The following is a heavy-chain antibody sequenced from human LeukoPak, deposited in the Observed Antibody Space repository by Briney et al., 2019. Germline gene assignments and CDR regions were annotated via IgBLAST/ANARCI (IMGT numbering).Heavy chain of an antibody. Sequence: PSETLSLTCTVSGGSISSYYWSWIRQPPGKGLEWIGYIYYSGSTNYNPSLKSRVTISVDTSKNQFSLKLSSVTAAETAVYYCASHDSSGYYDYWGQGTLVTVSS. CDR3: ASHDSSGYYDY. D-gene: IGHD3-22*01. CDR2: IYYSGST. J-gene: IGHJ4*02. CDR1: GGSISSYY. V-gene: IGHV4-59*01.